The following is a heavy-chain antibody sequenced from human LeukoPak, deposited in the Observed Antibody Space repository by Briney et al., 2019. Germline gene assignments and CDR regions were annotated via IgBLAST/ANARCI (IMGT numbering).Heavy chain of an antibody. Sequence: GGSLRLSCAASGLTFSSYGMHWVRQAPGKGLEWVAFIRYDGSNKYYADSVKGRFTISRDNSKNTLYLQMNSLRAEDTAVYYCAREDLRWTDYWGQGTLVTVSS. J-gene: IGHJ4*02. V-gene: IGHV3-30*02. D-gene: IGHD4-23*01. CDR3: AREDLRWTDY. CDR1: GLTFSSYG. CDR2: IRYDGSNK.